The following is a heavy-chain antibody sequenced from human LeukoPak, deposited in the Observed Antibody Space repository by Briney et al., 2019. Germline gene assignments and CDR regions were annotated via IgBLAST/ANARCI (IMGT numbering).Heavy chain of an antibody. D-gene: IGHD5-24*01. CDR3: ARDRRDGYRGAFDI. V-gene: IGHV3-48*03. CDR2: ISSSGSTI. CDR1: GFTFSSYE. Sequence: AGGSLRLSCAASGFTFSSYEMNWVRQAPGKGLEWVSYISSSGSTIYYADSVKGRFTISRDNAKNSLYLQMNSLRAEDTAVYYCARDRRDGYRGAFDIWGQGTMVTVSS. J-gene: IGHJ3*02.